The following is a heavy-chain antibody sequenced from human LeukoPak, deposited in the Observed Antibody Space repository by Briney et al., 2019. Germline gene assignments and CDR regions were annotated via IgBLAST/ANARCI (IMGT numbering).Heavy chain of an antibody. CDR2: IIPIFGTA. V-gene: IGHV1-69*13. Sequence: SVKVSCKASGGTFSSYAISWVRQAPGQGLEWMGGIIPIFGTANCAQKFQGRVTITADESTSTAYMELSSLRSEDTAVYYCARGSYYDSSGYYKYYFDYGGQGTLVTVSS. CDR3: ARGSYYDSSGYYKYYFDY. J-gene: IGHJ4*02. D-gene: IGHD3-22*01. CDR1: GGTFSSYA.